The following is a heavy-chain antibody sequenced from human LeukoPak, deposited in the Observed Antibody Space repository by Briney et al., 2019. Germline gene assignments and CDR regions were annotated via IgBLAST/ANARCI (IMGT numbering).Heavy chain of an antibody. CDR2: IRSKAYGGTT. D-gene: IGHD6-13*01. CDR1: GFTFGDYA. Sequence: PGGSLRLSCAASGFTFGDYAMSWSRQAPGKGLEWVGFIRSKAYGGTTEYAASVKGRFTISRDDSKSIAYLQMNSLKTEDTAVYYCTRDEGYSSSKVDPWGQGTLVTVSS. J-gene: IGHJ5*02. V-gene: IGHV3-49*03. CDR3: TRDEGYSSSKVDP.